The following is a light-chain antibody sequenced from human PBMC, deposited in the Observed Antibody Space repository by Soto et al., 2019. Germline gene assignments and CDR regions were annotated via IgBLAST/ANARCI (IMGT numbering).Light chain of an antibody. J-gene: IGKJ1*01. CDR2: KAS. CDR1: QSISSW. CDR3: QQYNSYSRT. Sequence: DIQMTQSPSTLSASVGDRVTITCRASQSISSWLAWYQQKPGKAPKLLIYKASSLESGVPSRFSGSGSGTEFTLTISSLQPDDFATYYCQQYNSYSRTLGQGTKVDTK. V-gene: IGKV1-5*03.